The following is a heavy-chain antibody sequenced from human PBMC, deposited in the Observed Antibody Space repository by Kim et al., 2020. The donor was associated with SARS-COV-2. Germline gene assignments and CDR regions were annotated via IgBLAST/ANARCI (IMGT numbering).Heavy chain of an antibody. V-gene: IGHV4-34*01. CDR1: GGSFSGYY. D-gene: IGHD3-22*01. CDR2: INHSGST. J-gene: IGHJ4*02. Sequence: SETLSLTCAVYGGSFSGYYWSWIRQPPGKGLVWIGEINHSGSTNYNPSLKSRVTISVDTSKNQFSLKLSSVTAADTAVYYCARRRITMIVPYVPRRTPIDYWGQGTLVTVSS. CDR3: ARRRITMIVPYVPRRTPIDY.